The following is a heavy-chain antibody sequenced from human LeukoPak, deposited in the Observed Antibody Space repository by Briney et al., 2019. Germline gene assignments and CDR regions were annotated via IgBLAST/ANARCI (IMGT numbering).Heavy chain of an antibody. CDR1: GGSISSYY. J-gene: IGHJ3*02. D-gene: IGHD3-16*01. Sequence: KPSETLSLTCTVSGGSISSYYWSWIRQPPGKGLEWIGYIYYSGGTNYNPSLKSRVTISVDTSKNQFSLKLSSVTAADTAVYYCARDGPYDSRTFDIWGQGTMVTVSS. CDR3: ARDGPYDSRTFDI. V-gene: IGHV4-59*01. CDR2: IYYSGGT.